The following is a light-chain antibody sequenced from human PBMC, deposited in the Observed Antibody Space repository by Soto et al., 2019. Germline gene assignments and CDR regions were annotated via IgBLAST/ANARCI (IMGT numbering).Light chain of an antibody. J-gene: IGLJ1*01. CDR1: NSDVGGYNY. CDR3: SSYAGSTIGV. V-gene: IGLV2-8*01. Sequence: QSVLTQPPSASGSPGQSVTISCTGTNSDVGGYNYVSWYQQHPGKAPKLMIYEVNKRPSGVPDRFSGSKSGNTASLTVSGLQAEDEADYYCSSYAGSTIGVFGTGTKVTVL. CDR2: EVN.